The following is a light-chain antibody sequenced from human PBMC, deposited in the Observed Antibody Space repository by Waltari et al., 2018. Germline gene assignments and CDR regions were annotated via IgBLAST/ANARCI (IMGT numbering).Light chain of an antibody. CDR3: QHYVRLPAT. CDR2: GAS. J-gene: IGKJ1*01. Sequence: EIVLTQSPGTLSLSPGERATLSCRASQSVSRTLAWYQQKPGQAPKLLIYGASISATGIPDRFTGSGSGTDFGLTISSLEPEDFAIYFCQHYVRLPATFGQGTKVEIK. CDR1: QSVSRT. V-gene: IGKV3-20*01.